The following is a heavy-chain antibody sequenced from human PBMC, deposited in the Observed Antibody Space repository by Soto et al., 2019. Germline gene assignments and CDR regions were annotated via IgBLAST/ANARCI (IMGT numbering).Heavy chain of an antibody. J-gene: IGHJ4*02. CDR3: VRVKGGSHFYF. V-gene: IGHV3-72*01. CDR1: GFTFSDFY. Sequence: PGGSLRLSCAASGFTFSDFYIDWVRQAPGKGLEWVGRSRDKANSHTTEYAASVKGRFTISRDDSENSLFLQMNSLKSEDTAVYYCVRVKGGSHFYFWGQGTLVTVSS. CDR2: SRDKANSHTT.